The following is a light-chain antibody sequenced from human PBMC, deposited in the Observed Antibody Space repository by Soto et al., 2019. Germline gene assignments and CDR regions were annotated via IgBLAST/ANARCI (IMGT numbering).Light chain of an antibody. J-gene: IGKJ1*01. V-gene: IGKV1-5*03. CDR2: KAS. CDR1: QSISTW. CDR3: QDYNSWT. Sequence: DIQMTQSPSTLSACVGDRVTITCRASQSISTWLSWYQQKPGKAPKVLIYKASNLQSGVSSRFSGSGSGTEFTLTISSLQPDDFATYYCQDYNSWTFGQGTKVDIK.